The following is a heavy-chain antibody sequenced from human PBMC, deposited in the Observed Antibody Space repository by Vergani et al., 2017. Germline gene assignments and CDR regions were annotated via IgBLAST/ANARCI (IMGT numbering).Heavy chain of an antibody. D-gene: IGHD3-9*01. Sequence: QVQLQESGPGLVQPAETLSLTCVVSNSSINSNYYWGWLRQSPGKRLEWIGSVSHSGITFSNPSLKSRVTISVDKSKKLISLILNSVTAADTAVYYCVRDAINYDVLTGYYIGLDSWGQGTLVTVSS. CDR2: VSHSGIT. V-gene: IGHV4-38-2*01. CDR1: NSSINSNYY. J-gene: IGHJ4*02. CDR3: VRDAINYDVLTGYYIGLDS.